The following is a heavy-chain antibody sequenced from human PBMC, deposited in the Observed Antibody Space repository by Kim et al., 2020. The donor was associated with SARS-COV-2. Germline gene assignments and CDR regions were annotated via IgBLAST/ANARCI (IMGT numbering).Heavy chain of an antibody. D-gene: IGHD5-12*01. CDR3: ARNQGGYSGYDFDY. V-gene: IGHV7-4-1*02. J-gene: IGHJ4*02. Sequence: AQGFTGRFVFSLDTSVSTAYLQISSLKAEDTAVYYCARNQGGYSGYDFDYWGQGTLVTVSS.